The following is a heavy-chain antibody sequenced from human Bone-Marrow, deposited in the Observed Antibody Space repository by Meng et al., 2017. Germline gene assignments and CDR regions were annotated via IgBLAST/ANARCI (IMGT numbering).Heavy chain of an antibody. V-gene: IGHV4-39*07. CDR3: ARDHGSSSWYSAYYYYGMDV. CDR2: IYYSGST. Sequence: ESLKISCTVSGGSISSSSYYWGWIRQPPGKGLEWIGSIYYSGSTYYNPSLKSRVTISVDTSKNQFSLKLSSVTAADTAVYYCARDHGSSSWYSAYYYYGMDVWGQGTTVTVSS. CDR1: GGSISSSSYY. D-gene: IGHD6-13*01. J-gene: IGHJ6*02.